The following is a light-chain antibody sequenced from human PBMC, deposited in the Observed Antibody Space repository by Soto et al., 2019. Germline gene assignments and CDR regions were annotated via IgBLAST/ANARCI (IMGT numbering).Light chain of an antibody. CDR1: QSVTKD. V-gene: IGKV3D-15*01. CDR2: AAS. Sequence: EIVMTQSPSTLSVSPGETATISCRASQSVTKDLVWYQHKPGQAPRLLIYAASTRAPGIPARFSGSGSGTEFTLTISSLQSGDFAVYYCQQHKIWPLTFGGGTKVDIK. CDR3: QQHKIWPLT. J-gene: IGKJ4*01.